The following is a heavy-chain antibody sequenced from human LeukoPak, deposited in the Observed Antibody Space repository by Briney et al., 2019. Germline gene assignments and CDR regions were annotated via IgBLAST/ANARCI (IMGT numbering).Heavy chain of an antibody. CDR3: ARDRQYSNRYYIDY. J-gene: IGHJ4*02. CDR1: GGSFSGYY. D-gene: IGHD6-13*01. Sequence: AETLSLTCAVYGGSFSGYYWSWIRQPPGKGLEWVGEINHSGSTNYNPSLKSRVTISVDTSKNQFSLKLSSVTAADTAVYYWARDRQYSNRYYIDYWSQGSLVTVSS. CDR2: INHSGST. V-gene: IGHV4-34*01.